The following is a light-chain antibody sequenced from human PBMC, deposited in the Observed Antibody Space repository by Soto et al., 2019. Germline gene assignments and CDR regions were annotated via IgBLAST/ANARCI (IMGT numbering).Light chain of an antibody. CDR3: RQYGRSLEFA. CDR1: QTVSNNF. V-gene: IGKV3-20*01. Sequence: IVLTQSPGTLSLSPGERATLSCRASQTVSNNFLAWYQGKPGRGPRLLIYGASTRATGIPDRFSGSGSGTDFTLTISRLDPEDFAVYYCRQYGRSLEFAVGGGTKV. CDR2: GAS. J-gene: IGKJ4*01.